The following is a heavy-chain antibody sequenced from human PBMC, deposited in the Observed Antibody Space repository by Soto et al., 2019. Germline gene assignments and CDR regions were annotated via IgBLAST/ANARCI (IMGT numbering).Heavy chain of an antibody. CDR2: ISRDSDYK. Sequence: GGSLRLSCAVSGFTFSSYTMNWIRQTPGKGLEWVSSISRDSDYKHYADSLKGRFTISRDNAQSSLYLQINSLRADDTVVYYFARVIGGYRSGNYYYYCMDVWGQGTTVTVSS. D-gene: IGHD1-26*01. CDR3: ARVIGGYRSGNYYYYCMDV. J-gene: IGHJ6*02. CDR1: GFTFSSYT. V-gene: IGHV3-21*01.